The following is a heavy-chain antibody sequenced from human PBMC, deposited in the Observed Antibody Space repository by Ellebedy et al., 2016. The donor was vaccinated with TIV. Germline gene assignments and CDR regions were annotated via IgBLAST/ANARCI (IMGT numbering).Heavy chain of an antibody. Sequence: SETLSLXCTVSGGSISSGDYYWSWIRQPPGKGLEWIGYIYYSGSTYYNPSLKSRVTISVDTSKNQFSLKLSSVTAADTAVYYCARVGGYGDYEGYWGQGTLVTVSS. CDR2: IYYSGST. CDR3: ARVGGYGDYEGY. CDR1: GGSISSGDYY. D-gene: IGHD4-17*01. J-gene: IGHJ4*02. V-gene: IGHV4-30-4*01.